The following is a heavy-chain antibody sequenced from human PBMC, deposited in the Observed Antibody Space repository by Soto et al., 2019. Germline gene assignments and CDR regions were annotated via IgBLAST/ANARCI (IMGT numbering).Heavy chain of an antibody. CDR2: ISGSGGST. CDR3: ARSIAAVYFDY. D-gene: IGHD6-13*01. CDR1: GFTFSSYA. V-gene: IGHV3-23*01. J-gene: IGHJ4*02. Sequence: GGSLRLCCAASGFTFSSYAMSWVRQAPGKGLEWVSAISGSGGSTYYADSVKGRFTISRDNSKNTLYLQMNSLRAEDTAVYYCARSIAAVYFDYWGQGTLVTVSS.